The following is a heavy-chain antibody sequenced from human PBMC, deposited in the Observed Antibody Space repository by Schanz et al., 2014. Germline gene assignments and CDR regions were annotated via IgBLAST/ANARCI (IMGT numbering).Heavy chain of an antibody. D-gene: IGHD3-9*01. CDR3: AYYDVLTGFDY. J-gene: IGHJ4*02. V-gene: IGHV3-23*01. CDR1: RFTFSSYA. CDR2: ISGSGGST. Sequence: EVQLLESGGGLVQPGGSLRLSCVASRFTFSSYAMSWVRQAPGKGLEWVSAISGSGGSTYYADSVKGRFTISRDNSKNTLYLQINNLRAEDTAVYYCAYYDVLTGFDYWGQGTQVTVSS.